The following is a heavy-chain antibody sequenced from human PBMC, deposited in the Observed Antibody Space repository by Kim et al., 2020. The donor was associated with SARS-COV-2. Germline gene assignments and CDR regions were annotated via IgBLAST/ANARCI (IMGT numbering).Heavy chain of an antibody. CDR3: ARNNWGFTD. Sequence: GGSLRLSCAASGFTFSDNYMDWVRQAPGKGLEWVGRIKNKANNYATDYAASVKARFTISRDDSKRSLFPQMDSLKTEDTAVYYCARNNWGFTDWGQGTLV. CDR1: GFTFSDNY. J-gene: IGHJ4*02. V-gene: IGHV3-72*01. CDR2: IKNKANNYAT. D-gene: IGHD7-27*01.